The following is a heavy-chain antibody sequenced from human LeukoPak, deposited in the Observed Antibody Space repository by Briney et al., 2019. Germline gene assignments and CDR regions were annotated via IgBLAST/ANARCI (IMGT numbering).Heavy chain of an antibody. D-gene: IGHD4-17*01. CDR3: ARATVTTGWNYYYYMDV. J-gene: IGHJ6*03. Sequence: GGSLRLSCAASGFTFYDYGMSWVRHAPGKGLEWVSGINWNGGSTGYADSVKGRFTISRDDAKNSLYLQMNSLRAEDTALYYCARATVTTGWNYYYYMDVWGKGTTVTVSS. CDR2: INWNGGST. V-gene: IGHV3-20*04. CDR1: GFTFYDYG.